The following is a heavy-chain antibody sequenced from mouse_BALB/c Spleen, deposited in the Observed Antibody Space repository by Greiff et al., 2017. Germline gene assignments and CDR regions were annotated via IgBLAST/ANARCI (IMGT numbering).Heavy chain of an antibody. J-gene: IGHJ1*01. CDR2: ISSGGSYT. CDR1: GFTFSSYA. V-gene: IGHV5-9-4*01. Sequence: EVMLVESGGGLVKPGGSLKLSCAASGFTFSSYAMSWVRQSPEKRLEWVAEISSGGSYTYYPDTVTGRFTISRDNAKNTLYLEMSSLRSEDTAMYYCARGFSYWYFDVWGAGTTVTVSS. CDR3: ARGFSYWYFDV.